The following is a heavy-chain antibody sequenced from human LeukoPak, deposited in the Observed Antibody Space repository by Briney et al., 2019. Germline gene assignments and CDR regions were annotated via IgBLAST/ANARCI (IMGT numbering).Heavy chain of an antibody. CDR1: GFTFSSYE. J-gene: IGHJ4*02. CDR3: ARSEHSSSSFDY. Sequence: PGGSLRLSCAASGFTFSSYEMNWVRQAPGKGLEWVSYISSSGSIMFYADSVKGRFTISRDNARNSLYLQMNSLRAEDTAIYYCARSEHSSSSFDYWGQGTLVTVSS. CDR2: ISSSGSIM. V-gene: IGHV3-48*03. D-gene: IGHD6-6*01.